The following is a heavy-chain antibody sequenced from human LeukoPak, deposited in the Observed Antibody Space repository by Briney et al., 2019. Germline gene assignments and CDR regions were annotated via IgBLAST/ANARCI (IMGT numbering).Heavy chain of an antibody. V-gene: IGHV5-51*01. J-gene: IGHJ4*02. CDR2: IYPGDSDT. Sequence: GASLLISSKGAGCCFTSYWIGWGRQMPGKGLEWMGIIYPGDSDTRYSPSFQGQVTISANKSISTACLQWSSLKASDTAMYYCARQLLRHKWELRNWGQGTLVTVSS. CDR1: GCCFTSYW. CDR3: ARQLLRHKWELRN. D-gene: IGHD1-26*01.